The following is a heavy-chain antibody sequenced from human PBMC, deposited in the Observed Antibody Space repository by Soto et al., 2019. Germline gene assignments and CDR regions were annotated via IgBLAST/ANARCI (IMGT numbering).Heavy chain of an antibody. CDR2: ISSSSSYI. CDR1: GFTFSTYS. CDR3: ARDLSIAAAGYFDY. D-gene: IGHD6-13*01. J-gene: IGHJ4*02. Sequence: EVQLVESGGGLVKPGGSLRLSCAASGFTFSTYSMNWVGQAPGKGREWVSSISSSSSYIYYADSVKGRFTISRDNAKNSLYLQMNSLRAEDTAVYYCARDLSIAAAGYFDYWGQGTLVTVSS. V-gene: IGHV3-21*01.